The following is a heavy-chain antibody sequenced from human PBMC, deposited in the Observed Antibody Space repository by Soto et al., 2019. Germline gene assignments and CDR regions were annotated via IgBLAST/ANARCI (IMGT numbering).Heavy chain of an antibody. CDR1: GGSISSYY. CDR3: ARLNTQSYFDY. V-gene: IGHV4-59*08. J-gene: IGHJ4*02. D-gene: IGHD2-2*02. CDR2: IYYSGST. Sequence: QVQLQESGPGLVKPSETLSLTCTVSGGSISSYYWSWIRQPPGKGLEWIGYIYYSGSTNYNPSLKSRVTISVDTSKNQFSLKLSSVTAADTAVYYCARLNTQSYFDYWGQGTLVTVSS.